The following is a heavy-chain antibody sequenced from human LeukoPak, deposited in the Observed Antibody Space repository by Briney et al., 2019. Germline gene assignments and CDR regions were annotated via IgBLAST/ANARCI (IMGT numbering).Heavy chain of an antibody. CDR3: ARGHIGDIVVVPAAMGYYYYYMDV. Sequence: SETLSLTCAVSGESFSGYYWSWIRQPPGKGLEWIGEINHSGSTNYNPSLKSRVTISVDTSKNQFSLKLSSVTAADTAVYYCARGHIGDIVVVPAAMGYYYYYMDVWGKGTTVTVSS. CDR2: INHSGST. CDR1: GESFSGYY. D-gene: IGHD2-2*01. J-gene: IGHJ6*03. V-gene: IGHV4-34*01.